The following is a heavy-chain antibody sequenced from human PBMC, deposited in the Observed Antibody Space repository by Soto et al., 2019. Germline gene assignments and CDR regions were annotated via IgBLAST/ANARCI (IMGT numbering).Heavy chain of an antibody. J-gene: IGHJ4*02. D-gene: IGHD3-22*01. V-gene: IGHV3-23*01. Sequence: EVQLLESGGGLVQPGGSLRLSCAASGGTFSSYAMSWVRQAPGKGLEWVSAISGSVGSTYYADSVKGRFTISRDNSKNTLYLQMNSLRDDDTAVYYCETMTSHDYWGQGTLVTVSS. CDR2: ISGSVGST. CDR3: ETMTSHDY. CDR1: GGTFSSYA.